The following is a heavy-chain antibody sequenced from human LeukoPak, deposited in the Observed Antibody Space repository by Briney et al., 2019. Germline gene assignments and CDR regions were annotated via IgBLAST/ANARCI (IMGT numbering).Heavy chain of an antibody. CDR1: GFRFSDYS. D-gene: IGHD6-13*01. CDR2: INHSRST. Sequence: KSGGSLRLSCVASGFRFSDYSMNWVRQPPGKGLEWIGEINHSRSTNYNPSLKSRVTISVDTSKNQFSLKLSSVTAADTAVYYCARAKIAAAVHFDYWGQGTLVTVSS. V-gene: IGHV4-34*01. CDR3: ARAKIAAAVHFDY. J-gene: IGHJ4*02.